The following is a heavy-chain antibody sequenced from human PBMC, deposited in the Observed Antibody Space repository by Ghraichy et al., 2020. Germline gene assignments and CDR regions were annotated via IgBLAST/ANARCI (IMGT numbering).Heavy chain of an antibody. D-gene: IGHD3-16*02. V-gene: IGHV1-18*01. CDR3: AREGHDYVWGSYRYLDY. Sequence: ASVKVSCKASGYTFTSYGISWVRQAPGQGLEWMGWISAYNGNTNYAQKLQGRVTMTTDTSTSTAYMELRSLRSDDTAVYYCAREGHDYVWGSYRYLDYWGQGTLVTVSS. CDR1: GYTFTSYG. CDR2: ISAYNGNT. J-gene: IGHJ4*02.